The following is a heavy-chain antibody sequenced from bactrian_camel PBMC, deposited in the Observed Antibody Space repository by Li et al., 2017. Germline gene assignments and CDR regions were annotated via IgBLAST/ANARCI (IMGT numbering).Heavy chain of an antibody. D-gene: IGHD8*01. J-gene: IGHJ4*01. CDR2: IDYTGNTA. Sequence: DVQLVESGGGSVQAGGSLRLSCAVSGYTFSTYAMSWVRQAPGKGLEWVSSIDYTGNTAYYADSVKGRFTVSRDNAKNTVYLQMDSLKSEDTALYYCATGQRGNWIINEYNYWGQ. CDR3: ATGQRGNWIINEYNY. V-gene: IGHV3S35*01. CDR1: GYTFSTYA.